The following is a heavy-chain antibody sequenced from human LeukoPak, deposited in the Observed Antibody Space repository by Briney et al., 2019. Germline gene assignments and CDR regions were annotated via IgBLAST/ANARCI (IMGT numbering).Heavy chain of an antibody. J-gene: IGHJ6*03. V-gene: IGHV3-30*18. CDR2: ISYDGSNK. CDR3: AKDRPYCSGGSCYPREDYYYMDV. CDR1: GFTFSSYG. Sequence: GGSLRLSCAASGFTFSSYGMHWARQAPGKGLEWVAVISYDGSNKYYADSVKGRFTISRDNSKNTLYLQMNSLRAEDTAVYYCAKDRPYCSGGSCYPREDYYYMDVWGKGTTVTVSS. D-gene: IGHD2-15*01.